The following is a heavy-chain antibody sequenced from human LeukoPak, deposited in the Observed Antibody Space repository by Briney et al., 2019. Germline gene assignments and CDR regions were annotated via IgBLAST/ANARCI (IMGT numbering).Heavy chain of an antibody. D-gene: IGHD4-17*01. J-gene: IGHJ3*02. Sequence: GGSLRLSCAASGFTFSSHEMNWVRQAPGKGLEWVSYISRSGSSIYYTDSVEGRFTISRDNAKNSLYLQMNSLRAEDTAVYYCARGIATVTTEGDAFDIWGQGTMVTVSS. CDR2: ISRSGSSI. CDR1: GFTFSSHE. V-gene: IGHV3-48*03. CDR3: ARGIATVTTEGDAFDI.